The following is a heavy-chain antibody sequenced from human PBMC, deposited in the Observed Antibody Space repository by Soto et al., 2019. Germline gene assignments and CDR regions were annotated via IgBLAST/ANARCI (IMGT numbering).Heavy chain of an antibody. CDR2: IDPSDSYT. CDR1: GYSFTSYW. J-gene: IGHJ6*02. Sequence: LKISCKGSGYSFTSYWISWVRQMPGKGLEWMGRIDPSDSYTNYSPSFQGHVTISADKSISTAYLQWSSLKASDTAMYYCARHRMVRYYYYGMDVWGPGTTVTVSS. V-gene: IGHV5-10-1*01. D-gene: IGHD6-13*01. CDR3: ARHRMVRYYYYGMDV.